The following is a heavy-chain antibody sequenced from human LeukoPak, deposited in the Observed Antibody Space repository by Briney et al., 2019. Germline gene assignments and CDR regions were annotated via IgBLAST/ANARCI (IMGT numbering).Heavy chain of an antibody. Sequence: GRSLRLSCAASGFTFDDYAMHWVRQAPGKGLEWVSGISWNSGSIGYADSVKGRFTISRDNAKNSLYLQMNSLRAEDTALYYCAKDPNYDFWSGYTYFDYWGQGTLVTVSS. D-gene: IGHD3-3*01. CDR1: GFTFDDYA. J-gene: IGHJ4*02. CDR3: AKDPNYDFWSGYTYFDY. V-gene: IGHV3-9*01. CDR2: ISWNSGSI.